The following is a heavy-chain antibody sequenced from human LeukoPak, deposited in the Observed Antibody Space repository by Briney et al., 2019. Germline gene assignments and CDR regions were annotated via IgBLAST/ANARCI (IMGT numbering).Heavy chain of an antibody. CDR2: INPSGGST. Sequence: ASVKVSCKASGYTFTSYYMHWVRQAPGQGLEWMGIINPSGGSTSYAQKFQGRVTMTRDTSTSTVYMELSSLRSEDTAVYYCARGGGTFGGVIVTPFDYWGQGTLVTVSS. D-gene: IGHD3-16*02. V-gene: IGHV1-46*01. CDR1: GYTFTSYY. J-gene: IGHJ4*02. CDR3: ARGGGTFGGVIVTPFDY.